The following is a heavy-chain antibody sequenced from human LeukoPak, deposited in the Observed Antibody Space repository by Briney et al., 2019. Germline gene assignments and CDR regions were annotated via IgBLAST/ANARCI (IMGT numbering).Heavy chain of an antibody. D-gene: IGHD1-26*01. CDR1: GYTFSDYD. Sequence: ASVEVSCKAPGYTFSDYDINWVRQATGQGLEWMGWINPNSGNAGYAQKFQGRVTMTRNTSISTAYMELSSLRSEDTAVYYCARALAWGGSSYSYYYMDVWDKGTTVTVSS. CDR2: INPNSGNA. J-gene: IGHJ6*03. CDR3: ARALAWGGSSYSYYYMDV. V-gene: IGHV1-8*01.